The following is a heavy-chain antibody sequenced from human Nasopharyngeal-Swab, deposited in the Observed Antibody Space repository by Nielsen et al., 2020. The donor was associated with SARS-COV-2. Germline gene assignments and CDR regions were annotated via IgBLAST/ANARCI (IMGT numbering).Heavy chain of an antibody. CDR1: GFTFSSYG. V-gene: IGHV3-30*18. Sequence: GGSLRLSCAASGFTFSSYGMHWVRQAPGKGLEWVAVISYDGSNKYYADSVKGRFTISRDNSKNTPYLQMNSLRAEDTAVYYCAKEGRAGATDLGAFDIWGQGTMVTVSS. D-gene: IGHD1-26*01. CDR3: AKEGRAGATDLGAFDI. CDR2: ISYDGSNK. J-gene: IGHJ3*02.